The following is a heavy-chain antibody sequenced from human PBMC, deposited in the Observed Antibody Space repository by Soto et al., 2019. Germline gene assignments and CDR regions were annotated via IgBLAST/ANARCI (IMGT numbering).Heavy chain of an antibody. J-gene: IGHJ6*02. CDR3: ARDHGLLRYYYYYGMDV. D-gene: IGHD2-15*01. Sequence: ASVKVSCKASGYTFTGNYRHWVRQAPGQGLEWMGWINPNSGGTNYAQKFQGWVTMTRDTSISTAYMELSRLRSDDTAVYYCARDHGLLRYYYYYGMDVWGQGTTVTVSS. CDR1: GYTFTGNY. CDR2: INPNSGGT. V-gene: IGHV1-2*04.